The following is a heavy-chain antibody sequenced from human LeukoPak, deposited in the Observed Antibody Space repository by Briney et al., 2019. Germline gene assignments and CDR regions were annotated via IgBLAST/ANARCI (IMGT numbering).Heavy chain of an antibody. V-gene: IGHV4-59*01. CDR2: IYYSGST. CDR1: GGSLSSYY. Sequence: SETLSLTCTVSGGSLSSYYWSWIRQPPGKGLEWIGYIYYSGSTNYNPSLKSRVTISVDTSKNQFSLKLSSVTAADTAMYYCAKTSVGYHYYGMDVWGQGTTVTVSS. CDR3: AKTSVGYHYYGMDV. J-gene: IGHJ6*02.